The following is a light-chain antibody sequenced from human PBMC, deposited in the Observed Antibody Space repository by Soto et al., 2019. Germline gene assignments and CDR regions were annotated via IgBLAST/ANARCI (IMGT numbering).Light chain of an antibody. V-gene: IGKV1-12*01. CDR1: HDIAIW. Sequence: DIQMTQSPSSVSASVGDRVTITCRASHDIAIWLAWYQQKPGKPPNLLIYAASSLQSGVPSRFSGSGSGTDFTLTISSLQAEDFATYYCQQTNSFPLSFGGGTKVEIK. CDR2: AAS. J-gene: IGKJ4*01. CDR3: QQTNSFPLS.